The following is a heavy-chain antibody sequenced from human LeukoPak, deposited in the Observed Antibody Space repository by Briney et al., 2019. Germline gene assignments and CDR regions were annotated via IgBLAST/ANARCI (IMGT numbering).Heavy chain of an antibody. J-gene: IGHJ4*02. D-gene: IGHD2-8*01. CDR1: GGSISSGGYY. CDR3: ARYCTNDVCHYYFDN. CDR2: IYHSGTT. Sequence: SETLSLTCTVSGGSISSGGYYWSWVRQPPGKGLEWIVYIYHSGTTYYTPSLKSRVTMSVDRSKNQFSLGLISVTAADTAVYYCARYCTNDVCHYYFDNWGQETLVTASS. V-gene: IGHV4-30-2*01.